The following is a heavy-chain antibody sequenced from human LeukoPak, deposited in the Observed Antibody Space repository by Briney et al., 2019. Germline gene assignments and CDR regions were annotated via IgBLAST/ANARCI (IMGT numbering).Heavy chain of an antibody. CDR1: GFTFSSYA. J-gene: IGHJ4*02. Sequence: PGRSLRLSCAASGFTFSSYAMSWVRQAPGKGLEWVSAISGSGGSTYYADSVKGRFTISRDNSKNTLYLQMNSLRAEDTAVYYCAKGGVYGGNSAYDYWGQGTLVTVSS. CDR2: ISGSGGST. CDR3: AKGGVYGGNSAYDY. V-gene: IGHV3-23*01. D-gene: IGHD4-23*01.